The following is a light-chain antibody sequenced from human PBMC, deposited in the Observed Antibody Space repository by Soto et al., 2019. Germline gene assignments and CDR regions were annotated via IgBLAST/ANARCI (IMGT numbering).Light chain of an antibody. CDR3: AAWDDSLNGPV. Sequence: QSVLTQPPSASVTPGQRVTISCSGSSSNIGRNTVNWYQQVPGTAPKLLIYSDNQRPSGVPDRFSGSKSGTSASLAISGLQSEDEADYYCAAWDDSLNGPVFGGGTQLTVL. V-gene: IGLV1-44*01. CDR1: SSNIGRNT. CDR2: SDN. J-gene: IGLJ2*01.